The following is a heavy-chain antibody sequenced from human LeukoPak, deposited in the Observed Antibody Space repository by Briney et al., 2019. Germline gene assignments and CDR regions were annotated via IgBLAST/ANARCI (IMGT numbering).Heavy chain of an antibody. J-gene: IGHJ4*02. V-gene: IGHV1-69*04. Sequence: SVKVSCKASVDTFTSYAISWVRQAPGQGLEWMGRIIPILGIANYAQKFQGRVTITADKSTSTAYMELSSLRSEDTAVYYCARGQETDRELLHFDYWGQGTLVTVSS. CDR3: ARGQETDRELLHFDY. CDR2: IIPILGIA. CDR1: VDTFTSYA. D-gene: IGHD1-26*01.